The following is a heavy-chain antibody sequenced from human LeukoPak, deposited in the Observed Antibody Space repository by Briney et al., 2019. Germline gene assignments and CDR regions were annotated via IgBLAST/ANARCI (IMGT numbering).Heavy chain of an antibody. CDR2: INHSGST. Sequence: PSETLSLTCAVYGGSFSGYYWSWIRQPPGKGLEWIAEINHSGSTNYNPPLKSRVTISVDTSKNQFSLKLSSVTAADTAVYYCARSPWGSLWSGYYEAFDYWGQGTLVTVSS. CDR1: GGSFSGYY. V-gene: IGHV4-34*01. D-gene: IGHD3-3*01. CDR3: ARSPWGSLWSGYYEAFDY. J-gene: IGHJ4*02.